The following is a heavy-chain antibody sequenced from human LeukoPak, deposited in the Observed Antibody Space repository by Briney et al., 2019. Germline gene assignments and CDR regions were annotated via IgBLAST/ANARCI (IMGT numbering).Heavy chain of an antibody. CDR2: FDPEDGET. CDR1: GYTFTDYY. CDR3: ATAPKSYFDY. J-gene: IGHJ4*02. V-gene: IGHV1-69-2*01. Sequence: ASVKVSCKVSGYTFTDYYMHWVQQAPGKGLEWMGLFDPEDGETIYAEKFQGRVTITADTSTDTAYMELSSLRSEDTAVYYCATAPKSYFDYWGQGTLVTVSS.